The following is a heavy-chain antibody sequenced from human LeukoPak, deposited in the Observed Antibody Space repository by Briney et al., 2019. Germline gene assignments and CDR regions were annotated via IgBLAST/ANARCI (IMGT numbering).Heavy chain of an antibody. D-gene: IGHD6-13*01. J-gene: IGHJ4*02. V-gene: IGHV3-23*01. CDR1: GFTFNNYA. Sequence: GGSLRLSCEASGFTFNNYAMNWVRQTPGKGLEWVSSISGSGGSTFYAASVKGRFTISRDNSKNTLYLQMNSLRAEDTAVYYCAKSGARSSWSPRVKAYFDYWGQGTLVTVSS. CDR2: ISGSGGST. CDR3: AKSGARSSWSPRVKAYFDY.